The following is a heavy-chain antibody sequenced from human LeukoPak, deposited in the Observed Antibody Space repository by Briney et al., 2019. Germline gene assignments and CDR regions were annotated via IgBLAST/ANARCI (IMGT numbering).Heavy chain of an antibody. V-gene: IGHV3-21*01. CDR2: ISSSSSYI. CDR1: GFKFSSYS. J-gene: IGHJ4*02. D-gene: IGHD5-12*01. Sequence: GGSLRLSCAASGFKFSSYSMKWVRQAPGKGLEWVSFISSSSSYIYYADSLKGRFTISRDNSKNMLYLQMNSLRAEDTAVYYCARDPAGYSGYDYFDYWGQGTLVTVSS. CDR3: ARDPAGYSGYDYFDY.